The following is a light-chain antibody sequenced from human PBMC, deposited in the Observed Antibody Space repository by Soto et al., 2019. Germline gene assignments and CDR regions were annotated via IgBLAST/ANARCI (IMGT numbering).Light chain of an antibody. CDR1: SSNIGAGYD. CDR2: GNS. J-gene: IGLJ2*01. CDR3: QSYDSSLSGYVV. V-gene: IGLV1-40*01. Sequence: QSVLTQPPSVSGAPGQRVTISCTGSSSNIGAGYDVHWYQQLPGTAPKLLIYGNSNRPSGVPDRFSGSKSGTSASLAITGLQAEDDADYCQSYDSSLSGYVVFGGGTKLTVL.